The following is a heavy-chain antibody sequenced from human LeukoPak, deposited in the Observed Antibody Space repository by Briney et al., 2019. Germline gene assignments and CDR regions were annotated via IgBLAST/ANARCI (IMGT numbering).Heavy chain of an antibody. CDR2: IWYDGSKQ. CDR1: GFTFSTYG. D-gene: IGHD2-21*02. CDR3: ARLVGVTEGWGYYDF. Sequence: GGSLRPSCAASGFTFSTYGMHWVRQAPGKGLEWVAVIWYDGSKQYYADSVKGRFTISRDNSRNTLYLQMNSLRAEDTAVYFCARLVGVTEGWGYYDFWGQGTLVTVSS. V-gene: IGHV3-33*01. J-gene: IGHJ4*02.